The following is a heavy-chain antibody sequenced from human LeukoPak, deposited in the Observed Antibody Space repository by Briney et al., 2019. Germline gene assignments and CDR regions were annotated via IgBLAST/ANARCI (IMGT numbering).Heavy chain of an antibody. V-gene: IGHV4-4*07. J-gene: IGHJ5*02. Sequence: SETLSLTCTVSGGSISSYYWSWIRQPAGKGLEWIGRIYTSGSTNYNPSLKSRVTISVDKSKTQFSLKLSSVTAADTAVYYCARDGRSGWYRGGKLDPWGHGTLVTVSS. CDR2: IYTSGST. CDR3: ARDGRSGWYRGGKLDP. CDR1: GGSISSYY. D-gene: IGHD6-19*01.